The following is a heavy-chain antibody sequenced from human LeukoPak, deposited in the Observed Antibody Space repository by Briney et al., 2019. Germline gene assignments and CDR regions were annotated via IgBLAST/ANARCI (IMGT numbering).Heavy chain of an antibody. V-gene: IGHV4-34*01. D-gene: IGHD2-15*01. J-gene: IGHJ4*02. CDR2: INHSGST. CDR1: GGSFSGYY. Sequence: SETLSLTCAVCGGSFSGYYWGWIRQPPGKGLEWTGEINHSGSTNYNPSLKSRVTISVDTSKNQFSLKLSSVTAADTAVYYCAREDHSGGSCYYFDYWGQGTLVTVSS. CDR3: AREDHSGGSCYYFDY.